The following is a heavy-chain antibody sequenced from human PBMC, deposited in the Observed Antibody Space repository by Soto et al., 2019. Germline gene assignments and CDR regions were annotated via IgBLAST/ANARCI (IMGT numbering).Heavy chain of an antibody. CDR1: GFTFTNYG. CDR2: ISSDGRNT. CDR3: ARPILSEDYYYYGMDV. J-gene: IGHJ6*02. V-gene: IGHV3-30*03. Sequence: QVQLVESGGGVVQPGGSLRLSCAASGFTFTNYGVHWVRQAPAKGLEWVAAISSDGRNTYYIDSVKGRFTISRDNSKNTLSLEMNSLNTEDTAVYYCARPILSEDYYYYGMDVWGQGTTVTVSS.